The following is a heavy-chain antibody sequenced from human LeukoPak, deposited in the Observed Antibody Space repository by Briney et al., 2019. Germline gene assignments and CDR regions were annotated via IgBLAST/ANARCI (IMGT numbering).Heavy chain of an antibody. CDR3: ARDRGLHSSSWYWYYYYYGMDV. D-gene: IGHD6-13*01. J-gene: IGHJ6*02. Sequence: ASVKLSCTASGYTFTSYGISWVRQAPGQGLEWMGWISAYNGNTNYAQKLQGRVTMTTDTSTSTAYMELRSLRSDDTAVYYCARDRGLHSSSWYWYYYYYGMDVWGQGTTVTVSS. V-gene: IGHV1-18*01. CDR2: ISAYNGNT. CDR1: GYTFTSYG.